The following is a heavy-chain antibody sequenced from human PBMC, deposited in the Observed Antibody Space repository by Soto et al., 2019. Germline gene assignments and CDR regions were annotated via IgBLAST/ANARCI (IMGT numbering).Heavy chain of an antibody. CDR1: GGSFSGHS. CDR2: INHSGRV. V-gene: IGHV4-34*01. Sequence: VQLQQWGAGLLKPSETLSLTCAVYGGSFSGHSWTWIRQSPGKGLEWIGDINHSGRVNYSPSLKSRVTISLDTSKNQFSLTLSAVTAADTAMYYCSTRAYDTNGYYRFDPSGQGTLVTVSS. CDR3: STRAYDTNGYYRFDP. J-gene: IGHJ5*01. D-gene: IGHD3-22*01.